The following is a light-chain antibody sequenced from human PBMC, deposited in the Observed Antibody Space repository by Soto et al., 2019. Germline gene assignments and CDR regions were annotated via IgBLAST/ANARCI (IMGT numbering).Light chain of an antibody. CDR3: QHYNSYSEA. V-gene: IGKV1-5*03. CDR1: QTIRSW. J-gene: IGKJ1*01. Sequence: DIQMTQSPSTLSGPVGDRVTISCRASQTIRSWLAWYKRETGKVPKLLIYKASTLKSGVHSRLSGSGSGTEFTLTISSLQPDDFATNYCQHYNSYSEAFGQGTKVDI. CDR2: KAS.